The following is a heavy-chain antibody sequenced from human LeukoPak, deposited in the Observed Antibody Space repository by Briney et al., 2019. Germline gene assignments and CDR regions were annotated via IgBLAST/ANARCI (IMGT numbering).Heavy chain of an antibody. Sequence: GGSLRLSCAASGFTFSSYAMSWVRQAPGKGLEWVSAISSSGGSTYYADSVKGRFTISRDNSKNTLYLQMNSLRAEDTAVYYCAKGGYDTRGLEGYWGQGTLVTVSS. J-gene: IGHJ4*02. V-gene: IGHV3-23*01. CDR2: ISSSGGST. CDR3: AKGGYDTRGLEGY. D-gene: IGHD5-12*01. CDR1: GFTFSSYA.